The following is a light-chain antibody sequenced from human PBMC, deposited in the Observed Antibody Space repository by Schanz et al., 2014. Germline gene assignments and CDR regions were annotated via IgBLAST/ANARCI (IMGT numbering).Light chain of an antibody. CDR1: QNVRNNF. CDR2: GAS. V-gene: IGKV3-20*01. CDR3: QQYGGSPLFT. Sequence: EIVLTQSPGTLSLSPGERGTLSCRTSQNVRNNFLAWYQQKPGQAPRLLIYGASTRATGIPARFSGSGSGTAFTLTISRLEPEDFAVDYCQQYGGSPLFTFGPGTKVDIK. J-gene: IGKJ3*01.